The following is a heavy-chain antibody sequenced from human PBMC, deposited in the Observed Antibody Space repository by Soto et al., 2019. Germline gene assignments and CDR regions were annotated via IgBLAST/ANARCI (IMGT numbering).Heavy chain of an antibody. Sequence: GSLRLSCAASGFTFSSYAMSWVRQAPGKGLEWVSAISGSGGSTYYADSVKGRFTISRDNSKNTLYLQMNSLRAEDTAVYYCSLMEGNQMITFGGVIAHYYFDYWGQGTLVTVSS. CDR2: ISGSGGST. D-gene: IGHD3-16*02. V-gene: IGHV3-23*01. J-gene: IGHJ4*02. CDR3: SLMEGNQMITFGGVIAHYYFDY. CDR1: GFTFSSYA.